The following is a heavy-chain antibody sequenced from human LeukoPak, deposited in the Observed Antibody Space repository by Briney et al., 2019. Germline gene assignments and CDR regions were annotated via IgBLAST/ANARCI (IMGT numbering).Heavy chain of an antibody. V-gene: IGHV4-34*01. Sequence: SETLSLTCAVYGGSFSGYYWSWIRQPPGKGLGWIGEINHSGSTNYNPSLKSRVTISVDTPKNQFSLKLSSVTVADTAVYYCARNRYYYGSGNYGVPNWFDPWGQGTLVTVSS. J-gene: IGHJ5*02. CDR2: INHSGST. D-gene: IGHD3-10*01. CDR3: ARNRYYYGSGNYGVPNWFDP. CDR1: GGSFSGYY.